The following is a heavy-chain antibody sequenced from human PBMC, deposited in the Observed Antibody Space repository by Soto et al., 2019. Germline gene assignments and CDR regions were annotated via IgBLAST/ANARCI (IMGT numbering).Heavy chain of an antibody. CDR1: GGIFSNDP. CDR3: ATGEWELPHF. J-gene: IGHJ4*02. Sequence: QVQLVQSGAEMKKPGSSVKVSCKASGGIFSNDPISWVRQAPGQGLEWMGGIIPAIGKPDYAQKYQDRVTIAADESTSTDDMELTNLVSQDTAVYYCATGEWELPHFWGQGTLVTVSS. CDR2: IIPAIGKP. D-gene: IGHD1-7*01. V-gene: IGHV1-69*01.